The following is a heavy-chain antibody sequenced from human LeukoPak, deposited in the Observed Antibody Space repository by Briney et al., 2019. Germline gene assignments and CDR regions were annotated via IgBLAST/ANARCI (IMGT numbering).Heavy chain of an antibody. D-gene: IGHD3-22*01. V-gene: IGHV3-30*02. CDR1: GFIFSNYG. J-gene: IGHJ4*02. CDR3: TKHDSGSYY. Sequence: GGSLRLSCAASGFIFSNYGMHWVRQAPGKGLEWVAFMRSDGSDKHYADSVKGRFTISRDNSKNTLYLQMNSLRAEDTAVYYCTKHDSGSYYWGQGVLVTVSS. CDR2: MRSDGSDK.